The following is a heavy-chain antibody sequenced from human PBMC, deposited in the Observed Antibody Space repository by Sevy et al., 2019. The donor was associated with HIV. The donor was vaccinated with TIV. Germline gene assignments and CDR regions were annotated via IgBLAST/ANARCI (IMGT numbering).Heavy chain of an antibody. CDR2: IKQDGSKN. V-gene: IGHV3-7*01. D-gene: IGHD2-15*01. CDR1: GFTFSGYW. J-gene: IGHJ4*02. Sequence: GGSLRLSCAASGFTFSGYWMSWVRQAPGKGLQWVANIKQDGSKNEFVDSVKGRFTISRDNPKNSLYLQMNSLRAEDMAVYYCAREGAGGFDYWGQGTLVTVSS. CDR3: AREGAGGFDY.